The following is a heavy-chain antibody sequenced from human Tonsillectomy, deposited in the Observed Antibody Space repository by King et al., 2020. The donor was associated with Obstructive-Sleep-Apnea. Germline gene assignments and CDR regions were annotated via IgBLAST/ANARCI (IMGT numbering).Heavy chain of an antibody. D-gene: IGHD4-17*01. CDR1: GYTFTSYD. J-gene: IGHJ4*02. Sequence: QLVQSGAEVKKPGASVKVSCKASGYTFTSYDVNWVRQATGQGLSWMGWMNPYSGNTGYEQKFQGRVTMTRNTSISTAYMELSSLRSEDTAVYYCARVGRYGDYFDYWGQGTLVTVSS. CDR3: ARVGRYGDYFDY. CDR2: MNPYSGNT. V-gene: IGHV1-8*01.